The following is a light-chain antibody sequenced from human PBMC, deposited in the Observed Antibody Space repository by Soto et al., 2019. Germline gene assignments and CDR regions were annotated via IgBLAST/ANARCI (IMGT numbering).Light chain of an antibody. Sequence: QSALTQPRSVSGSPGQSVTISCTGSIIGGYNYVSWYQQHPGKAPRVMIYDVYKRPSGVPDRFSGSKSGNTASLTISGLQVDDEANYYCCSYAGTYTYVFGSGTKLTVL. CDR1: IIGGYNY. J-gene: IGLJ1*01. V-gene: IGLV2-11*01. CDR3: CSYAGTYTYV. CDR2: DVY.